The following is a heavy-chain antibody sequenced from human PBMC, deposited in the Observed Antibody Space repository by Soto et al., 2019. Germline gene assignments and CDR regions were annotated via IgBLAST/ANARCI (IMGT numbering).Heavy chain of an antibody. CDR3: ARDINPQTTNVMDV. J-gene: IGHJ6*02. D-gene: IGHD1-1*01. CDR2: IDWDDDK. Sequence: SGPTLVNPTQTLTLTCTFSGFSLSSYGMRVSWIRQPPGKALEWLARIDWDDDKFYRASLKSRLTISKDASKSQVVLTKTNMEPVDTGTYYCARDINPQTTNVMDVWGQGTPVTVSS. CDR1: GFSLSSYGMR. V-gene: IGHV2-70*04.